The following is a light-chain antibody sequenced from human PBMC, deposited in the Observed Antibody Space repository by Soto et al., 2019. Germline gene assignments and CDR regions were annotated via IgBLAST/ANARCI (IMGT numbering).Light chain of an antibody. J-gene: IGKJ1*01. Sequence: AIQLTQSPSSLSASVGDRVAITCRASQDISSALAWYQQRPGKAPKLLIYDASSLESGVPARFSGSGSGSDFTLTISSLKPEDFATYYCQQFNSYPLTFGQGTRVEIK. CDR1: QDISSA. CDR3: QQFNSYPLT. CDR2: DAS. V-gene: IGKV1-13*02.